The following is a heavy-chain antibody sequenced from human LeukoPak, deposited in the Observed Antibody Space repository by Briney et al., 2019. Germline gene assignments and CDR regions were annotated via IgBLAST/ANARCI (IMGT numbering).Heavy chain of an antibody. V-gene: IGHV4-59*01. CDR2: ISSSETT. CDR1: GGSISSFY. D-gene: IGHD5/OR15-5a*01. CDR3: ARDKGLPQAFDI. Sequence: PSETLSLTCTVSGGSISSFYWSWIRQPPGKGLEYIGYISSSETTSYNPSLKSRVTISIYTSKNQFSLKLTSVTAADTAVYYCARDKGLPQAFDIWGQGTMVTVSS. J-gene: IGHJ3*02.